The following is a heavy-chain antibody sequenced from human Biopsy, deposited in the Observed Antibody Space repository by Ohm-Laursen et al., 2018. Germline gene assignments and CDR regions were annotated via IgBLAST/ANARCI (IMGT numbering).Heavy chain of an antibody. V-gene: IGHV4-59*11. CDR3: ARGSNDFGGLYFPR. CDR2: ISYTGCT. Sequence: GTLSLTCTVSGGSFTGHYWSWIRQPPGEGLEWIGHISYTGCTSYNASLKSRVTISVDTSRNHFSLRLSSLTAADTAVYYCARGSNDFGGLYFPRWGQGTLLTVSS. D-gene: IGHD4-23*01. CDR1: GGSFTGHY. J-gene: IGHJ4*02.